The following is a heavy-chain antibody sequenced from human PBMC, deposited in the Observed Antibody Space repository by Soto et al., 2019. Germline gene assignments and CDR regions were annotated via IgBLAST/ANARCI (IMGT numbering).Heavy chain of an antibody. CDR2: NYYSGST. V-gene: IGHV4-59*08. CDR1: GGSISSYY. CDR3: ARHNYGSGSTYFDY. J-gene: IGHJ4*02. D-gene: IGHD3-10*01. Sequence: QVQLQESGPGLVKPSETLSLTCTVSGGSISSYYWSWIRQPPGKGLEWNGYNYYSGSTNYKPSLKNLVSRPVATSKNQFPLQLNSMTAADTAVYYCARHNYGSGSTYFDYWGQGTLVTVSS.